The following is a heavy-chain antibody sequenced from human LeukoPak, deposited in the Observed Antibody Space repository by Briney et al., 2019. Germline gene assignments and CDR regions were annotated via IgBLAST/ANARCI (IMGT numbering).Heavy chain of an antibody. CDR2: FDPEDGET. CDR1: GGTFSSYA. V-gene: IGHV1-24*01. D-gene: IGHD3-9*01. J-gene: IGHJ3*02. Sequence: ASVKVSCKASGGTFSSYAISWVRQAPGKGLEWMGGFDPEDGETIYAQKFQGRVTMTEDTSTDTAYMELSSLRSEDTAVYYCATDYDILTGRAGGAFDIWGQGTMVTVSS. CDR3: ATDYDILTGRAGGAFDI.